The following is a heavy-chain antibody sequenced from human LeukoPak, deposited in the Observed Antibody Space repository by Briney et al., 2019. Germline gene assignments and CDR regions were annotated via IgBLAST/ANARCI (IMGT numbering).Heavy chain of an antibody. J-gene: IGHJ6*03. D-gene: IGHD1-1*01. CDR3: ARADPWNYYYYMDV. Sequence: ASVKVSCKASGYTFTGYYMHWVRQAPGQGLEWMGWINPNSGGTNYAQKFQGRVTMTRDTSISTAYMELSRLRSDDTAVYYCARADPWNYYYYMDVWGKGTTVTVSS. CDR1: GYTFTGYY. V-gene: IGHV1-2*02. CDR2: INPNSGGT.